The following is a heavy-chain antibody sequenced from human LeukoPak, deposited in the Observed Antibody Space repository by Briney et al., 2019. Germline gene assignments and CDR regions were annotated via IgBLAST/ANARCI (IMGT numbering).Heavy chain of an antibody. CDR1: GGSISSYY. CDR2: IYYSGST. V-gene: IGHV4-59*01. D-gene: IGHD2-15*01. CDR3: ARDLPYCSVGSCSS. Sequence: SETLSLTCTVSGGSISSYYWSWIRQPPGKGLEWIGYIYYSGSTNYNPSLKSRVTISVDTSKNQFSLKLSSATAADTAVYYCARDLPYCSVGSCSSWGQGTLVTVSS. J-gene: IGHJ4*02.